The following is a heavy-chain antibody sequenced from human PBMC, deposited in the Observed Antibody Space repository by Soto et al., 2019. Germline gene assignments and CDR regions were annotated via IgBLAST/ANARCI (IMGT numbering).Heavy chain of an antibody. D-gene: IGHD5-18*01. CDR2: ISYDGSLQ. J-gene: IGHJ4*02. CDR1: GFAFSSYG. Sequence: QAQLVESGGGVVQPGRSLRLSCAASGFAFSSYGMHWVRQAPGTGLEWVAVISYDGSLQHYADSVKGRFTISRDNAKNMVLLQMSSLRAEDTPVYYCVSDRGYGHATVPYSWGQGTLVRVSS. CDR3: VSDRGYGHATVPYS. V-gene: IGHV3-30*03.